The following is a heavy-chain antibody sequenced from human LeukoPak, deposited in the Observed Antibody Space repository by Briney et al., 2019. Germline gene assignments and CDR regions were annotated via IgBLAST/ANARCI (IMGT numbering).Heavy chain of an antibody. J-gene: IGHJ5*02. CDR2: IYYSGST. Sequence: SETLSLTCTVSGGSVSSGSYYWSWIRQPPGKGLEWIGYIYYSGSTNYNPSLKSRVTISVDTSKNQFSLKLSSVTAADTAVYYCARAQSSSWSNWFDPWGQGTLVAVSS. D-gene: IGHD6-13*01. V-gene: IGHV4-61*01. CDR3: ARAQSSSWSNWFDP. CDR1: GGSVSSGSYY.